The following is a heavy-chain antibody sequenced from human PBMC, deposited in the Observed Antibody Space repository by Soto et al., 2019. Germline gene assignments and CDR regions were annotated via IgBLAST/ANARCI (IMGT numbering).Heavy chain of an antibody. CDR1: GGSFSGYY. V-gene: IGHV4-34*01. CDR2: INHSGST. CDR3: ARGTRNYYGSGSYLGTFDY. D-gene: IGHD3-10*01. Sequence: PSETLSLTCAVYGGSFSGYYWSWIRQPPGKGLEWIGEINHSGSTNYNPSLKSRVTISVDTSKNQFSLKLSSVTAADTAVYYCARGTRNYYGSGSYLGTFDYWGQGTLVTVSS. J-gene: IGHJ4*02.